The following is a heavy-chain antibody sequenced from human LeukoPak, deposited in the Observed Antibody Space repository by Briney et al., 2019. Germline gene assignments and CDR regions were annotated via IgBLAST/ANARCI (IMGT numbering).Heavy chain of an antibody. D-gene: IGHD2-21*02. V-gene: IGHV4-4*07. CDR2: IYTSGST. CDR3: ARAGIVVVTAIYYYGMDV. CDR1: GGSISSYY. Sequence: SETLSLTCTVSGGSISSYYWSWIRQPAGKGLEWIGRIYTSGSTNYNPSLKSRVTMSVDTSKNQFPLKLSSVTAADTAVYYCARAGIVVVTAIYYYGMDVWGQGTTVTVSS. J-gene: IGHJ6*02.